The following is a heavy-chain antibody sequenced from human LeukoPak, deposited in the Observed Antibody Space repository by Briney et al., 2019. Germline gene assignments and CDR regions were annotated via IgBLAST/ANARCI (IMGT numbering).Heavy chain of an antibody. Sequence: SETLSLTCTVSGGSISTSNYYWGWIRQPPGKGLEWIGNIFYSGSTYYSPSLRSRVTISLDTSRNQFSLKLNSVTAADTAVYYCARDHGYSSGWCDAFDIWGQGTMVTVSS. CDR1: GGSISTSNYY. CDR3: ARDHGYSSGWCDAFDI. D-gene: IGHD6-19*01. V-gene: IGHV4-39*07. CDR2: IFYSGST. J-gene: IGHJ3*02.